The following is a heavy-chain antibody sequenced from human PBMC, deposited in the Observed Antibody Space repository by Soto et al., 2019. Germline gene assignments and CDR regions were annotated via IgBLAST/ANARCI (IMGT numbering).Heavy chain of an antibody. CDR1: GGSISSGDYY. CDR2: IYYRGST. CDR3: ARVGDRATAVSD. J-gene: IGHJ4*02. D-gene: IGHD5-12*01. V-gene: IGHV4-30-4*01. Sequence: QVQLQESGPGLVKPSQTLSLTCTVSGGSISSGDYYWSWIRQPPGKGLEWIGYIYYRGSTYYNPSLNSRVSISVDTSQNPFSLKLSAVSAADTAVYYCARVGDRATAVSDWGQGTLVTVSS.